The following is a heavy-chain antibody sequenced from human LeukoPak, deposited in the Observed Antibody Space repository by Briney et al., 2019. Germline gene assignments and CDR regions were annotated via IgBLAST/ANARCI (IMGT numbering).Heavy chain of an antibody. J-gene: IGHJ5*02. CDR2: ISGSGGST. V-gene: IGHV3-23*01. CDR1: GFTFSNYG. Sequence: GTLRLSCAASGFTFSNYGMNWVRQAPGKGLEWVSAISGSGGSTFYADSVKGRFTISRDNSMNMMYLQMNSLRAEDTALYYCAKGAYSSGGYNWFDPWGQGTLVTVSS. CDR3: AKGAYSSGGYNWFDP. D-gene: IGHD6-19*01.